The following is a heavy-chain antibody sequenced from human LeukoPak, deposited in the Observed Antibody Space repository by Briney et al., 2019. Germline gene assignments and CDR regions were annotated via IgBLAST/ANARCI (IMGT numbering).Heavy chain of an antibody. J-gene: IGHJ3*02. D-gene: IGHD2-2*02. Sequence: ASVKVSCKASGYTFTGYYMHWVRQAPGQGLEWMGWINPNSGGTNYAQKFQDRVTMTRDTSISTAYMELSRLRSDDTAVYYCARCSSTSCYTTNDAFDIWGQGTMVTVSS. CDR1: GYTFTGYY. CDR3: ARCSSTSCYTTNDAFDI. CDR2: INPNSGGT. V-gene: IGHV1-2*02.